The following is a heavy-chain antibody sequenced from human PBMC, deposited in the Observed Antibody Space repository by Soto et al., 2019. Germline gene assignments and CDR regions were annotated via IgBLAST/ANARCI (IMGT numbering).Heavy chain of an antibody. Sequence: PGXSLXXSXXXXGFHFSSYAMQWGRQAPGNGWEWVAVISYDGSNKYHADSVKGLFTISRDNSKNTLYLQMNSLRAEDTAVYYCARDLRKAAAGSNFDYWGQGTLVTVSS. J-gene: IGHJ4*02. CDR2: ISYDGSNK. D-gene: IGHD6-13*01. CDR3: ARDLRKAAAGSNFDY. V-gene: IGHV3-30-3*01. CDR1: GFHFSSYA.